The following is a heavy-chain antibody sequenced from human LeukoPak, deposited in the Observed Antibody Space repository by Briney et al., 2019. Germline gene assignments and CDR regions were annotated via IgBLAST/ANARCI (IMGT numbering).Heavy chain of an antibody. CDR1: GFTFSSYD. Sequence: GGSLRLSCAAWGFTFSSYDMHWVRRAPGRGLEGVALIWYDESKTYYADCVKGRFTISRDNAENSLHLQMNSLRDEDTAVYYCARTMRSGYDYWGQGPLVTVSS. CDR2: IWYDESKT. CDR3: ARTMRSGYDY. J-gene: IGHJ4*02. D-gene: IGHD5-12*01. V-gene: IGHV3-33*01.